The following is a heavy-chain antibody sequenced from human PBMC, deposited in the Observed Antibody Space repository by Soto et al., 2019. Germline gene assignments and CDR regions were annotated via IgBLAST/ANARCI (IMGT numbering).Heavy chain of an antibody. CDR3: ARNEVATITVYYYGMDV. CDR2: ISAYNGNT. J-gene: IGHJ6*02. V-gene: IGHV1-18*01. Sequence: QVQLVQSGAEVKKPGASVKVSCKASGYTFTSYGISWVRQAPGQGLEWMGWISAYNGNTNYAQKLQGRVTMTTDTSTSTAYMELRSLRSDDTAVYYCARNEVATITVYYYGMDVWGQGTTVTVSS. CDR1: GYTFTSYG. D-gene: IGHD5-12*01.